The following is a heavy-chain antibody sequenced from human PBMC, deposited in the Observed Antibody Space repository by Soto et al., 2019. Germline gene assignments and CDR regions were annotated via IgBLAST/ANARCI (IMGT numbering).Heavy chain of an antibody. CDR3: AKKEAYYYESSGYYYIKY. CDR2: ISGSGGRT. J-gene: IGHJ4*02. D-gene: IGHD3-22*01. Sequence: GGSLRLSCAASGFTFGSYAMSWVRQAPGKGLEWVSIISGSGGRTHYADSVKGRFTISRDNSRNTLYLQMNSLRADDTAVYFCAKKEAYYYESSGYYYIKYWGQGTLVTVSS. CDR1: GFTFGSYA. V-gene: IGHV3-23*01.